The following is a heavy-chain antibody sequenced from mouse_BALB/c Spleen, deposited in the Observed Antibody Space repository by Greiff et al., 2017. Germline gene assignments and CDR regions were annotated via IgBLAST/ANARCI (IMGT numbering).Heavy chain of an antibody. CDR3: ARGIYYDYNYYAMDY. D-gene: IGHD2-4*01. Sequence: EVKVVESGGGLVKPGGSLKLSCAASGFTFSSYAMSWVRQTPEKRLEWVATISSGGSYTYYPDSVKGRFTISRDNAKNTLYLQMSSLRSEDTAMYYCARGIYYDYNYYAMDYWGQGTSVTVSS. J-gene: IGHJ4*01. V-gene: IGHV5-9-3*01. CDR2: ISSGGSYT. CDR1: GFTFSSYA.